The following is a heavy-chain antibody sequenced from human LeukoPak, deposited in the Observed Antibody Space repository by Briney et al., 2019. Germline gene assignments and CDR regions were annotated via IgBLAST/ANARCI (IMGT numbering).Heavy chain of an antibody. J-gene: IGHJ6*03. Sequence: GGSLRLSCAASGFTLSDYYMSWIRQAPGKGLEWVSYISSSGSSIYYADSVKGRFTISRDNANNSLYLQMNSLRADDTAVYYCARGRVRIAMVRGIIDYYYMDVWGKGTTVTVSS. V-gene: IGHV3-11*04. CDR2: ISSSGSSI. CDR3: ARGRVRIAMVRGIIDYYYMDV. D-gene: IGHD3-10*01. CDR1: GFTLSDYY.